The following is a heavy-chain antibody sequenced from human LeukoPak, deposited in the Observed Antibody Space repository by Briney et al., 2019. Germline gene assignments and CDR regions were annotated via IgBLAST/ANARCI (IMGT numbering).Heavy chain of an antibody. CDR2: IYPGDSDT. CDR1: GYSFSTYC. V-gene: IGHV5-51*01. Sequence: GESLKISCNGSGYSFSTYCIGWVRPMPGKGREWMGIIYPGDSDTRYTPSFQGQVTISPDKSISTAYLQWRSLKASDTAIYYCARRASGVDYWGQGTLVTVSS. J-gene: IGHJ4*02. CDR3: ARRASGVDY. D-gene: IGHD3-10*01.